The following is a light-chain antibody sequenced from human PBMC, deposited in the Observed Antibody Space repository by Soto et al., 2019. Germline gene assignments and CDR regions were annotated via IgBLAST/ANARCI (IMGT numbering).Light chain of an antibody. CDR2: EVS. V-gene: IGLV2-14*01. Sequence: QPASVSGSPGQSITISCTGTSSDVGGFNYVSWYQQHPGKAPKLLIYEVSDRPSGVSNRFSGSKSGNTASLTISGLQAEDEADYYCISYTTSSTPYVFGTGTKLTVL. CDR1: SSDVGGFNY. CDR3: ISYTTSSTPYV. J-gene: IGLJ1*01.